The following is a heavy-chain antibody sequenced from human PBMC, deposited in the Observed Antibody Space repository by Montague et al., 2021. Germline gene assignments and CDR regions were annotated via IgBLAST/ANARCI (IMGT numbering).Heavy chain of an antibody. D-gene: IGHD1-26*01. Sequence: LRLSCAASGFTFSTYNIHGVRQAPGKGLEWVAALLYDGNNEYYADSVKGRFTFSRDNSKNTLYLQMNSLRAEDTAVYYCARGGGGYLDYWGQGTLVTVSS. CDR2: LLYDGNNE. CDR1: GFTFSTYN. V-gene: IGHV3-30-3*01. CDR3: ARGGGGYLDY. J-gene: IGHJ4*03.